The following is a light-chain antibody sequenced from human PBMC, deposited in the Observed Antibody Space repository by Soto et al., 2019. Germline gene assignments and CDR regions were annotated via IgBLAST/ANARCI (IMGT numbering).Light chain of an antibody. Sequence: DIVMTQSPDSLAVSLGERATINCKSSRSVLHSSNNKNYLAWYQQKPGQPPKLLIYWASTRESGVPDRFSGSGSGTDFTLTISSLQAEDVAVYYCQQYYSTPLTFGGGTKVEIK. V-gene: IGKV4-1*01. CDR3: QQYYSTPLT. CDR2: WAS. CDR1: RSVLHSSNNKNY. J-gene: IGKJ4*01.